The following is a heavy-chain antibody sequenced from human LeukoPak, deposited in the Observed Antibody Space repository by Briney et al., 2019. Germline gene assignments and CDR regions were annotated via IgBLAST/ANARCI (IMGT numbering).Heavy chain of an antibody. Sequence: SETLSLTCTVSGGSISSSSYYWGWIRQPPGKGLEWIGSIYYSGNTYYNPSLKSRVTISVDTSKNQFSLKLSSVTAADTAVYYCAGAAAAGTHYYYYMDVWGKGTTVTISS. CDR3: AGAAAAGTHYYYYMDV. CDR1: GGSISSSSYY. CDR2: IYYSGNT. J-gene: IGHJ6*03. V-gene: IGHV4-39*07. D-gene: IGHD6-13*01.